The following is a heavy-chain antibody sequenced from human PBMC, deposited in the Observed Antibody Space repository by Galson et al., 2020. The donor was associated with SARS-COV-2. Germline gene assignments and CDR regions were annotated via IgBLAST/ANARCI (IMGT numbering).Heavy chain of an antibody. CDR1: GYTLTELS. J-gene: IGHJ5*02. Sequence: ASVKVSCKVSGYTLTELSMHWVRQAPGKGLEWMGGFDPEDGETIYAQKFQGRVTMTEDTSTDTAYMELSSLRSEDTAVYYCATDRIAAAGSWFDPWGQGTLVTVSS. D-gene: IGHD6-13*01. CDR3: ATDRIAAAGSWFDP. CDR2: FDPEDGET. V-gene: IGHV1-24*01.